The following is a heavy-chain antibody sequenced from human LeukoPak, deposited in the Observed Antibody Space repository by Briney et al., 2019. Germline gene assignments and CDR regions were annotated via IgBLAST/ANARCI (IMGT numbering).Heavy chain of an antibody. Sequence: QSGGSLRLSCAASGLTLSGFSVNWVRQAPGKGPEWISYSSGSNTIYYADSVKGRFTISRDNAKNSLFLQMNSLRDEDTAVYYCVRAGGYSYGPFEYWGQGTLVTVSS. J-gene: IGHJ4*02. CDR1: GLTLSGFS. V-gene: IGHV3-48*02. CDR2: SSGSNTI. CDR3: VRAGGYSYGPFEY. D-gene: IGHD5-18*01.